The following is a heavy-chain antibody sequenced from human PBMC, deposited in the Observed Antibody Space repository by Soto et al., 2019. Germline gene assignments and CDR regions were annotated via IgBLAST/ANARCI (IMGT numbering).Heavy chain of an antibody. CDR3: ARVIGGWYYFDY. Sequence: SVKVSCKASGGTFSSYTISWVRQAPGRGLEWMGRIIPILGIANYAQKFQGRVTITADTSASTAYMELSSLRSEDTAVYYCARVIGGWYYFDYWGQGTLVTVSS. D-gene: IGHD6-19*01. CDR2: IIPILGIA. J-gene: IGHJ4*02. CDR1: GGTFSSYT. V-gene: IGHV1-69*02.